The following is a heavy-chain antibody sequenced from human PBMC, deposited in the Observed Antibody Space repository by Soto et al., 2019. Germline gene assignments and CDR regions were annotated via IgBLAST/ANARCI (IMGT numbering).Heavy chain of an antibody. D-gene: IGHD2-2*01. V-gene: IGHV3-48*01. J-gene: IGHJ5*02. CDR1: GFTFSSYS. Sequence: PGGSLRLSCAASGFTFSSYSMNWVRQAPGKGLEWVSYISSSSNSIYYADSVKGRFTISRDNAKNSLHLQMNSLRAEDTAVYYRARQLERRPNWFVLWGQGTLVTGSS. CDR2: ISSSSNSI. CDR3: ARQLERRPNWFVL.